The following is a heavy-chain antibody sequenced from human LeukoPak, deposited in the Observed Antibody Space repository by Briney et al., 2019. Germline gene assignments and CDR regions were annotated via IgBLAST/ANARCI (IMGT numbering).Heavy chain of an antibody. J-gene: IGHJ5*02. D-gene: IGHD3-10*01. CDR3: AKDSFGELLPDNWFDP. Sequence: GGSLRLSCAASGFTFSSYGMSWVRQAPGKGLEWVSAISGSGGSTYYADSVKGRFTISRDNFKNTLYLQMNSLRAEDTAVYYCAKDSFGELLPDNWFDPWGQGTLVTVSS. CDR2: ISGSGGST. CDR1: GFTFSSYG. V-gene: IGHV3-23*01.